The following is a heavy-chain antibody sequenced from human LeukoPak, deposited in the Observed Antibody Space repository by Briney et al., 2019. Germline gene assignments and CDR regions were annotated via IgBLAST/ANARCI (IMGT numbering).Heavy chain of an antibody. CDR3: AKDIQLAT. V-gene: IGHV3-23*01. CDR2: ISSSGGNT. CDR1: GFTFSDSA. J-gene: IGHJ3*01. Sequence: GGSLRLSCAASGFTFSDSAMTWIRQVPGKGLEWVSVISSSGGNTYYAASVKGRFTISRDNSKNPLSLQMNSLRVEDSAIYYWAKDIQLATWGLGTMVTVSS. D-gene: IGHD4-11*01.